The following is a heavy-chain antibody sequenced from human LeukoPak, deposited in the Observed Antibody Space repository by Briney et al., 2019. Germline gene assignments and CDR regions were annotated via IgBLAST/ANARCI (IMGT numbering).Heavy chain of an antibody. J-gene: IGHJ4*02. D-gene: IGHD6-19*01. CDR1: GGSISSYY. V-gene: IGHV4-4*07. CDR2: IYSSGST. Sequence: SETLSLTCTVSGGSISSYYWSWIRQPAGKGLEWIGRIYSSGSTNYNPSLKSRVTMPVDTSKNQFSLKLSSVTAADTAVYYCARHEEWLAYFDYWGQGTLVTVSS. CDR3: ARHEEWLAYFDY.